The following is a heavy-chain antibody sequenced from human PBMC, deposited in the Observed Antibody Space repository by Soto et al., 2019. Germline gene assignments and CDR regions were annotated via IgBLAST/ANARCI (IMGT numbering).Heavy chain of an antibody. Sequence: GPSVKVSCKASGFTFTSSAVQWVRQARGQRLEWIGWIVVGSGNTNYAQKFQERVTITRDMSTSTAYMELSSLRSEDTAVYYCAAVSVGAESRAFDIWGQGTMVTVSS. CDR1: GFTFTSSA. CDR3: AAVSVGAESRAFDI. V-gene: IGHV1-58*01. CDR2: IVVGSGNT. D-gene: IGHD1-26*01. J-gene: IGHJ3*02.